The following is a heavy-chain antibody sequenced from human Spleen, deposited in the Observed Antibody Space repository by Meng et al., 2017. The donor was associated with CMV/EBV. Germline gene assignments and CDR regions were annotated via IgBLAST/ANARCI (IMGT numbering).Heavy chain of an antibody. V-gene: IGHV3-9*03. CDR2: ISWNSGTI. CDR1: GFTFDDYA. Sequence: GGSLRLSCAASGFTFDDYAMHWVRQVPGKGLEWVSGISWNSGTIAYRDSVRGRFTISRDNAKNSLSLHMTSLRPDDMGLYYCARAKQLVPRSSPIDYWGQGTLVTVSS. D-gene: IGHD6-6*01. J-gene: IGHJ4*02. CDR3: ARAKQLVPRSSPIDY.